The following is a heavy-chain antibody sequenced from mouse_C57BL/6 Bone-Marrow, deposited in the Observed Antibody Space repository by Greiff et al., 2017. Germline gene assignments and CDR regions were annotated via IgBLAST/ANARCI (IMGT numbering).Heavy chain of an antibody. D-gene: IGHD2-12*01. CDR2: IYPGDGDT. Sequence: QVQLQQSGPELVKPGASVKISCKASGYAFSSSWMNWVKQRPGKGLEWIGRIYPGDGDTNYNGKFKGKATLTADKSSSTAYMQLSSLTSEDSAVYFCARYDWAWFAYWGQGTLVTVSA. CDR1: GYAFSSSW. V-gene: IGHV1-82*01. J-gene: IGHJ3*01. CDR3: ARYDWAWFAY.